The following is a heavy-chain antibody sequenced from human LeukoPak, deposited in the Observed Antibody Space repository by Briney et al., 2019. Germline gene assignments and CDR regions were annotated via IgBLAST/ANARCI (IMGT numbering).Heavy chain of an antibody. CDR2: INPSGGTT. CDR3: ARDFVDNISTLPWFDP. J-gene: IGHJ5*02. Sequence: ASVKVSCKASGYTFTSYYMHWVRQAPGQGLECMGIINPSGGTTNYAQKFQGRVTMTRDTSTSTVYMELGSLRSDDTAVYYCARDFVDNISTLPWFDPWGQGTLVTVSS. D-gene: IGHD2-15*01. V-gene: IGHV1-46*01. CDR1: GYTFTSYY.